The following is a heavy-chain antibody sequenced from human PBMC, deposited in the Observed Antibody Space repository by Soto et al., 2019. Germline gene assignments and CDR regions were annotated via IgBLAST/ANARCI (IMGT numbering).Heavy chain of an antibody. CDR2: INHSGST. Sequence: SETLSLTCAVYGGSFSGYYWSWIRQPPGKGLEWIGEINHSGSTNYNPSLKSRVTISVDTSKNQFSLKLSSVTAADTAVYYCAIGTVTPVYEWGQGTLVTVSS. CDR1: GGSFSGYY. V-gene: IGHV4-34*01. D-gene: IGHD5-12*01. J-gene: IGHJ4*02. CDR3: AIGTVTPVYE.